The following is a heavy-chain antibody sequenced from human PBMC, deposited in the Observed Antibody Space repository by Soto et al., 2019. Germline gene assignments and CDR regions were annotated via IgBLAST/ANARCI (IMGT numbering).Heavy chain of an antibody. CDR1: GYTFTSYY. J-gene: IGHJ4*02. CDR3: ARRHPSGYYDFWSGYYLDY. Sequence: SVKVSCKASGYTFTSYYMRWVRQAPGQGLEWMGIINPSGGSTSYAQKFQGRVTMTRDTSTSTVYMELSSLRSEDTAVYYCARRHPSGYYDFWSGYYLDYWGQGTLVTVSS. D-gene: IGHD3-3*01. V-gene: IGHV1-46*01. CDR2: INPSGGST.